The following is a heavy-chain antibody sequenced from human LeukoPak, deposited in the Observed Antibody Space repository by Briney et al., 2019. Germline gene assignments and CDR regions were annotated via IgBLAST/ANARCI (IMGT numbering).Heavy chain of an antibody. Sequence: ASVKVSCKASRYTFTGYYMHWVRQATGQGLEWMGWINPNSGGTNYAQKFQGRVTMTRDTSISTAYMELSRLRSDDTAVYYCARDRIAGASDYWGQGTLVIVSS. J-gene: IGHJ4*02. CDR3: ARDRIAGASDY. D-gene: IGHD6-19*01. CDR2: INPNSGGT. CDR1: RYTFTGYY. V-gene: IGHV1-2*02.